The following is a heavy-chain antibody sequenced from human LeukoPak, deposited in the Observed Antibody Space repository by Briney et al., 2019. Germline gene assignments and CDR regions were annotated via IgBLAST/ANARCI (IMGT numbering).Heavy chain of an antibody. CDR2: IYYSGST. V-gene: IGHV4-59*08. CDR1: GGSISSYY. D-gene: IGHD3-10*01. J-gene: IGHJ5*02. CDR3: ASSPYYYGSGSRHNPFDP. Sequence: PSETLSLTCTVSGGSISSYYWSWIRRPPGKGLEWIGYIYYSGSTNYNPSLKSRVTISVDTSKNQFSLKLSSVTAADTAVYYCASSPYYYGSGSRHNPFDPWGQGTLVTVSS.